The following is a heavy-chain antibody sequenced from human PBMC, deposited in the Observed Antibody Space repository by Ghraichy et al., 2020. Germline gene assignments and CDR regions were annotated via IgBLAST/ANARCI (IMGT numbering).Heavy chain of an antibody. CDR1: GFTFSDAW. J-gene: IGHJ4*02. CDR3: TTAVYCSGGSCYRADYY. D-gene: IGHD2-15*01. CDR2: IKSKTDGGTT. V-gene: IGHV3-15*07. Sequence: WGSLRLSCAASGFTFSDAWMNWVRQAPGKGLEWVGRIKSKTDGGTTDYAAPVKGRFTISRDDSKNRLYLQMNSLKTEDTAVYYCTTAVYCSGGSCYRADYYWGQGTLVTVSS.